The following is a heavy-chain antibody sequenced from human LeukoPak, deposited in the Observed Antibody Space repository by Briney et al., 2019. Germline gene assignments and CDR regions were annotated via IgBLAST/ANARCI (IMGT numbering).Heavy chain of an antibody. V-gene: IGHV3-33*01. CDR2: IWYDGSNK. D-gene: IGHD1-26*01. J-gene: IGHJ4*02. Sequence: PGGSLRLSCAASGFTFSSYGMHWVRQAPGKGLEWVAVIWYDGSNKYYADSVKGRFTISRDNSKNTLYLQMNSLRAEDTAVYYCARGSGSYYPRSDYWGRGTLVTVSS. CDR3: ARGSGSYYPRSDY. CDR1: GFTFSSYG.